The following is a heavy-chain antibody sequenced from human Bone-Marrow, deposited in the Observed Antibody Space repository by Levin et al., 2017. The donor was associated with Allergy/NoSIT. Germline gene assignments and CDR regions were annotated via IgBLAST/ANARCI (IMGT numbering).Heavy chain of an antibody. Sequence: ASVKVSCRASGYIFTDYGVSWVRQAPGQGLEWMAWISGLSGDIMYAQNLQGRVTLTADTSTYTAYMELTSLRPDDTAIYYCARDGHRRAYYYYGMDVWGQGTTVTVSS. CDR2: ISGLSGDI. J-gene: IGHJ6*02. V-gene: IGHV1-18*01. CDR3: ARDGHRRAYYYYGMDV. CDR1: GYIFTDYG.